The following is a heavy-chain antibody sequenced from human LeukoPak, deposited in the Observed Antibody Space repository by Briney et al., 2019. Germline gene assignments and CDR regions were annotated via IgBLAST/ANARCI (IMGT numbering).Heavy chain of an antibody. V-gene: IGHV3-66*01. CDR3: ARGRAAVAVWGDWFDP. CDR1: GFTVSSNY. Sequence: TGGSLRLSCAASGFTVSSNYMSWVRQAPGKGLEWVSVIYSGGSTYYADSVKGRFTISRDNSKNTLYLQMNSLRAEDTAVYYRARGRAAVAVWGDWFDPWGQGTLVTVSS. J-gene: IGHJ5*02. CDR2: IYSGGST. D-gene: IGHD6-19*01.